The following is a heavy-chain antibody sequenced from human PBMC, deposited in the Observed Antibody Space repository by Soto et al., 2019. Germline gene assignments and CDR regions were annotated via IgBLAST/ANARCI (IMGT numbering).Heavy chain of an antibody. CDR3: ARDRLGYHYYGSGRNVFDI. V-gene: IGHV1-46*01. CDR2: INPSGDST. CDR1: GYTFTSYF. D-gene: IGHD3-10*01. Sequence: AASVKVSCKASGYTFTSYFMHWVRQAPGQGLEWMGIINPSGDSTSYAQKFQGRVTMTRDTSTSTVYMELSSLRSEDTAVYYCARDRLGYHYYGSGRNVFDIWG. J-gene: IGHJ3*02.